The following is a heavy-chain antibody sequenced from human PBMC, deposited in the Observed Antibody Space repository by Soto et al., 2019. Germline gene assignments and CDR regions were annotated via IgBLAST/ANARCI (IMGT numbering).Heavy chain of an antibody. Sequence: GASVKVSCKASGYPFTSYAMHLVRQAPGQRLEWMGWINAGNGNTKYSQKFQGRVTITRDTSASTAYMELSSLRSEDTAVYYCARDQPAMAPYYYYGMDVWGQGTTVTVSS. CDR3: ARDQPAMAPYYYYGMDV. CDR1: GYPFTSYA. V-gene: IGHV1-3*01. J-gene: IGHJ6*02. CDR2: INAGNGNT. D-gene: IGHD5-18*01.